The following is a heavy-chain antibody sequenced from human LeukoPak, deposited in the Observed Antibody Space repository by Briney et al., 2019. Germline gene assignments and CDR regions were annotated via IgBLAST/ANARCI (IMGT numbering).Heavy chain of an antibody. CDR3: ARHLWSEYHKFDY. CDR2: IYFSGHT. J-gene: IGHJ4*02. CDR1: SGSIDNYY. Sequence: PSETLSLTCTISSGSIDNYYWGWIRQPAGKGLEWIGQIYFSGHTNYNPSLKSGVTISVERSKNQFSLKLSSVTAADTAVYYCARHLWSEYHKFDYWGKGTLVTVSS. V-gene: IGHV4-59*01. D-gene: IGHD3-3*01.